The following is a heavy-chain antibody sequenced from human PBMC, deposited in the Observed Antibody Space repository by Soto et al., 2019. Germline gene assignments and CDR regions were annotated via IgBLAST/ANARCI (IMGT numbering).Heavy chain of an antibody. V-gene: IGHV4-31*03. CDR2: IYYSGST. J-gene: IGHJ6*02. D-gene: IGHD3-10*01. CDR3: ARDFYYGSGSFRYYYGMDV. Sequence: PSETLSLTCTVSGGSISSGGYYWSWIRQHPGKGLEWIGYIYYSGSTYYNPSLKSRVTISVDTSKNQFSLKLSSVTAADTAVYYCARDFYYGSGSFRYYYGMDVWGQGTTVTVSS. CDR1: GGSISSGGYY.